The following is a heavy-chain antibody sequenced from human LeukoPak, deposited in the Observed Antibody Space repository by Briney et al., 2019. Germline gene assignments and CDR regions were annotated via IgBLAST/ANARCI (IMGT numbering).Heavy chain of an antibody. CDR1: GYTLTQLS. CDR3: ATDGPSGSYNFDY. V-gene: IGHV1-24*01. J-gene: IGHJ4*02. D-gene: IGHD1-26*01. CDR2: FDPEDGET. Sequence: GASVNVSCKVSGYTLTQLSMHWVRQAPGKGLEWMGGFDPEDGETIYAQKFQGRVTMTEDTSTDTAYMELSSLRSEDTAVYYCATDGPSGSYNFDYWGQGTLVTVSS.